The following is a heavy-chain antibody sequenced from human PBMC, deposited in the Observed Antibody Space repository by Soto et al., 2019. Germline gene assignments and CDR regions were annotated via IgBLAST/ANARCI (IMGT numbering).Heavy chain of an antibody. CDR3: AREVAAAAKNNWFDP. J-gene: IGHJ5*02. Sequence: ASVKVSCKASGYTFTGYYMHWVRQAPGQGLEWMGWINPNSGGTNYAQKFQGRVTMTRDTSISTAYMELSRLRSDDTAVYYCAREVAAAAKNNWFDPWGQGXLVTVYS. V-gene: IGHV1-2*02. D-gene: IGHD6-13*01. CDR1: GYTFTGYY. CDR2: INPNSGGT.